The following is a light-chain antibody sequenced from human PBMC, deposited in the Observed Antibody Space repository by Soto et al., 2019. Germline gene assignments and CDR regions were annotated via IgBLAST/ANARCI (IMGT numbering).Light chain of an antibody. V-gene: IGLV1-40*01. CDR2: GNS. CDR3: QSYDRSLKEVV. J-gene: IGLJ2*01. Sequence: QSVLTQPPSVSGAPGQRVTISCTGSSSNIGAGYDVHWYQQLPGTAPKLLIYGNSNRPSGVPDRFSGSKSGTSASLAITGLQAEDEAEYYCQSYDRSLKEVVFGGGTKLTVL. CDR1: SSNIGAGYD.